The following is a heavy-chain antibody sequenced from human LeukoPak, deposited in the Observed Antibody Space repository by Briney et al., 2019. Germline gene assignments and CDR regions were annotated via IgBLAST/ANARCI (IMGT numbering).Heavy chain of an antibody. CDR3: AGGVYWSLDY. J-gene: IGHJ4*02. Sequence: GGSLRLSCAISGFIFNTNGMNWVRQGPGKGLEWLATIAGGDESTYYADSVKGRFAISRDNSKNTVFLHMNSLRVEDTAVYYCAGGVYWSLDYWGQGTPVTVSS. D-gene: IGHD1-1*01. CDR1: GFIFNTNG. V-gene: IGHV3-23*01. CDR2: IAGGDEST.